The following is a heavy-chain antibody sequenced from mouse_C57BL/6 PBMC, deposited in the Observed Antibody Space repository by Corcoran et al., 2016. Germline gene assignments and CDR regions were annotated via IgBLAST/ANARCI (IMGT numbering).Heavy chain of an antibody. V-gene: IGHV1-26*01. D-gene: IGHD3-2*02. CDR3: AKGQLRLLHYVDY. J-gene: IGHJ2*01. CDR2: INPNNGGT. CDR1: GYTFTDYY. Sequence: EVQLQQSGPELVKPGASVKISCKASGYTFTDYYMNWVKQSHGKSLEWIGDINPNNGGTSYNQKFKGKATLTVDKSSSTAYMELRSLTSEDSAVYYCAKGQLRLLHYVDYWGQGTTLTVSS.